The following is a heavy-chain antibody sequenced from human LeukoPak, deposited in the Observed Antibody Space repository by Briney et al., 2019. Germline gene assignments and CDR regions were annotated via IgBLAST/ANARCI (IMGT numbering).Heavy chain of an antibody. CDR1: GFTFSSYA. CDR2: ISSGSSYR. J-gene: IGHJ4*02. D-gene: IGHD6-6*01. V-gene: IGHV3-21*01. CDR3: ARDQDSGSSRTLDY. Sequence: PGGSLRLSCAASGFTFSSYAMNWARQAPGKGLEWVSSISSGSSYRYYADSVKGRFTISRDNAKNSLYLQMNTLRAEDTAVYYCARDQDSGSSRTLDYWGQGSLVSVSS.